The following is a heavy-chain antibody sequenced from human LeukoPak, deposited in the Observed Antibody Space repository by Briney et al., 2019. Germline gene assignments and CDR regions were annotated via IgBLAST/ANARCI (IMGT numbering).Heavy chain of an antibody. J-gene: IGHJ4*02. Sequence: SETLSLTCTVSGGSISSYYWSWIRQPPGKGLEWIGYIYYSGRTNYNPSLKSRVTISVDTSKNQFSLKLSSVTAADTAVYYCATSMYSSGWYEGYFDYWGQGTLVTVSS. CDR3: ATSMYSSGWYEGYFDY. D-gene: IGHD6-19*01. V-gene: IGHV4-59*01. CDR2: IYYSGRT. CDR1: GGSISSYY.